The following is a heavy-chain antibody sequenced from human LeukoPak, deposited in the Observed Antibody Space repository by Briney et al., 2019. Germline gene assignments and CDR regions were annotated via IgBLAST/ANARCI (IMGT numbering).Heavy chain of an antibody. CDR3: AREDQGIVVVPAAPSAMDV. CDR2: ISSSSSYI. V-gene: IGHV3-21*01. CDR1: GFTFSSYS. J-gene: IGHJ6*03. D-gene: IGHD2-2*01. Sequence: PGGSLRLXCAASGFTFSSYSMNWVRQAPGKGLEWVSSISSSSSYIYYADSVKGRFTISRDNAKNSLYLQMNSLRAEDTAVYYCAREDQGIVVVPAAPSAMDVWGKGTTVTVSS.